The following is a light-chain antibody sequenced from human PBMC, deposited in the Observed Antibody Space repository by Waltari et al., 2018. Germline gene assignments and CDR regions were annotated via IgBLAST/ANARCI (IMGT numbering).Light chain of an antibody. J-gene: IGLJ2*01. V-gene: IGLV1-40*01. CDR2: DNI. CDR3: QSYDSSLVV. Sequence: QSVLTQPPSVSGAPGQTITISCTGSTPNIGPGYDVQWYQQLPGTAPQLLIYDNINRPSGVPDRFSGSKSGTSASLAITGLQAEDEADYYCQSYDSSLVVFGGGTKLTVL. CDR1: TPNIGPGYD.